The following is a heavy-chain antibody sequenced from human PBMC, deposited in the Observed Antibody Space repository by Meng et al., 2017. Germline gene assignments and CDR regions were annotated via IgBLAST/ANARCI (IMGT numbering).Heavy chain of an antibody. CDR2: INAGNGNT. V-gene: IGHV1-3*01. J-gene: IGHJ5*02. Sequence: QGPLVQSGAAVHMPGAFAEVSCKASGYTFTSYAMHWVRQAPGQRLEWMGWINAGNGNTKYSQQFQGRVTITRDTSASTAYMELSSLRSEDTAVYYCARDKLKSFDPWGQGTLVTVSS. CDR3: ARDKLKSFDP. CDR1: GYTFTSYA.